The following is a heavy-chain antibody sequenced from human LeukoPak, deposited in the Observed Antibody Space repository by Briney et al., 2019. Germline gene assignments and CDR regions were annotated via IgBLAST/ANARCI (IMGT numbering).Heavy chain of an antibody. Sequence: PGGSLRLSCAASGFTFSSYSMNWVRQAPGKGLEWVSYISSSSSTIYYADSVKGRFTISRDNAKNSLYLQTNSLRAEDTAVYYCARVSRYDFWSGYYSYYYYYMDVWGKGTTVTVSS. CDR1: GFTFSSYS. D-gene: IGHD3-3*01. J-gene: IGHJ6*03. CDR2: ISSSSSTI. CDR3: ARVSRYDFWSGYYSYYYYYMDV. V-gene: IGHV3-48*01.